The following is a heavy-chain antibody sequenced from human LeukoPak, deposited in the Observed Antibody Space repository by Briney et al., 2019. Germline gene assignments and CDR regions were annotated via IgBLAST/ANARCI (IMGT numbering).Heavy chain of an antibody. J-gene: IGHJ4*02. CDR1: GFTFSNYW. D-gene: IGHD2-8*01. V-gene: IGHV3-7*03. CDR2: IKQDGSDK. CDR3: TGSLMVYAIRARYFDY. Sequence: PGGSLRLSCAASGFTFSNYWMSWVRQAPGKGLEWVANIKQDGSDKYYVDSVKGRFTISRDNSKNTLYLQMNSLRAEDTAVYYCTGSLMVYAIRARYFDYWGQGTLVTVSS.